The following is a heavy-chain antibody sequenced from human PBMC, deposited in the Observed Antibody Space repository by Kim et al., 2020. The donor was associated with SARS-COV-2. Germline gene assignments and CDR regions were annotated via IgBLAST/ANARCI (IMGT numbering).Heavy chain of an antibody. D-gene: IGHD1-20*01. CDR2: INHSGST. Sequence: SETLSLTCAVYGGSFSGYYWSWIRQPPGKGLEWIGEINHSGSTNYNPSLKSRVTISVDTSKNQFSLKLSSVTAADTAVYYCARGTNRYNWNNNWFDPWGQGTLVTVSS. J-gene: IGHJ5*02. CDR3: ARGTNRYNWNNNWFDP. CDR1: GGSFSGYY. V-gene: IGHV4-34*01.